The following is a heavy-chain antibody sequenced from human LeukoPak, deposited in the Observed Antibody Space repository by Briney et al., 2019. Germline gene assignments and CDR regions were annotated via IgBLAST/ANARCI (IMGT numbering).Heavy chain of an antibody. J-gene: IGHJ4*02. Sequence: PSETLSLTCAVYGGSFSGYYWSWIRQPPGKGLEWIGSIYYSGSTYYNPSLKSRVTISVDTSKNQFSLKLSSVTAADTAVYYCADDFAYWGQGTLVTVSS. CDR2: IYYSGST. CDR1: GGSFSGYY. V-gene: IGHV4-34*01. CDR3: ADDFAY.